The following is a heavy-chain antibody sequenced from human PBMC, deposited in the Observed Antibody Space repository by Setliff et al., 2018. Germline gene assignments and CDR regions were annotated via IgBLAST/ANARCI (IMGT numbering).Heavy chain of an antibody. CDR3: ARGSIAVAGYPYNWFDP. D-gene: IGHD6-19*01. CDR1: GGSFSGYY. CDR2: INHSGST. V-gene: IGHV4-34*01. Sequence: SETLSLTCAVYGGSFSGYYWSWIRQPPGKGLEWIGEINHSGSTNYNPSLKSRVTISVDTSKNQFSLKLSSVTAADTAVYYCARGSIAVAGYPYNWFDPWGQGTLVTVS. J-gene: IGHJ5*02.